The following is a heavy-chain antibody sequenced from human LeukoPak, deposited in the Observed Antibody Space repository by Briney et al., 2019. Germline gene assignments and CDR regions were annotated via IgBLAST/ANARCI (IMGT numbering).Heavy chain of an antibody. D-gene: IGHD3-10*01. J-gene: IGHJ5*02. V-gene: IGHV4-38-2*02. Sequence: SETLSLTCTVSGYSISSGYYWGWIRQPPGKGLEWIGSIYHSGSTYYDPSLKSRVTISVDTSKNQFSLKLTSVTAADTAVYYCARRMIRGLIGSVWFDPWGQGTLVTVSS. CDR1: GYSISSGYY. CDR3: ARRMIRGLIGSVWFDP. CDR2: IYHSGST.